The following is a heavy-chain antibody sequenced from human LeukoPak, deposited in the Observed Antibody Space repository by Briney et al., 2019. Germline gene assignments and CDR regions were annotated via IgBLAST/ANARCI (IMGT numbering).Heavy chain of an antibody. CDR3: ARSYSSGPWYGIKY. Sequence: SESLSLTCTVSGGSISSYYWSWIRQPPGKGLEWIGYIYYSGSTNDNPSLKSRVTISVDTSKNQFSLKLSSVTAADTAVYYCARSYSSGPWYGIKYWGQGTLVTVPS. CDR2: IYYSGST. J-gene: IGHJ4*02. CDR1: GGSISSYY. D-gene: IGHD6-19*01. V-gene: IGHV4-59*08.